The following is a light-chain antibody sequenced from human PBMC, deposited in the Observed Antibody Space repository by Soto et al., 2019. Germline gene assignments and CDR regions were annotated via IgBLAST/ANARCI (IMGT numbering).Light chain of an antibody. J-gene: IGKJ1*01. CDR2: GTS. V-gene: IGKV3-20*01. CDR3: QHYGSSPRT. CDR1: QSISSNY. Sequence: EIVLTQSPGTVSLSPGERATLSCRASQSISSNYLAWYQQKPGQPPRLLIFGTSSRATGFPDRFSGSGSGTDFTLIISRLEPEDFAVYYCQHYGSSPRTFGQGTKVDSK.